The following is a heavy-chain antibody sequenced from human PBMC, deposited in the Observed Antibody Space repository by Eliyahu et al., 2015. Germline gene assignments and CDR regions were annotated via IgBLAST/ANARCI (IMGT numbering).Heavy chain of an antibody. Sequence: EVQLVESGGGLVQPGGSLKLXCAASGFTFSGSAMHWVRQAPGKGLEWVGRIRSKANSYATVYAASVKGRFTISRDDSKNTAYLQMNGLKTEDTAVYYCSGAFSRWLHWGQGTLVTVSS. J-gene: IGHJ4*02. V-gene: IGHV3-73*02. CDR1: GFTFSGSA. D-gene: IGHD3-3*02. CDR3: SGAFSRWLH. CDR2: IRSKANSYAT.